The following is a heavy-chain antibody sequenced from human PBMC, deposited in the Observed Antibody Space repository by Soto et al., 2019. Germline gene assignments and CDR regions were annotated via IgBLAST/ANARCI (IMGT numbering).Heavy chain of an antibody. D-gene: IGHD3-10*01. V-gene: IGHV1-18*01. J-gene: IGHJ6*02. Sequence: ASVKVSCKASGYTFTNYGISCVRQAPGQGLEWMGWINVYNGNTKYAQKVQGRVTMTTDTSTSTAYMELRSLRSDDTAVYYCARWSRRKTYYYGSGSPGPYYYYGMDVWGQGTTVTVSS. CDR3: ARWSRRKTYYYGSGSPGPYYYYGMDV. CDR2: INVYNGNT. CDR1: GYTFTNYG.